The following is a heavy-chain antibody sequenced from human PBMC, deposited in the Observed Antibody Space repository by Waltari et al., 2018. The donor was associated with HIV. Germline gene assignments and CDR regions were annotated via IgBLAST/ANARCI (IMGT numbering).Heavy chain of an antibody. J-gene: IGHJ4*02. CDR3: AKDRGGYSYIFDF. V-gene: IGHV3-30*18. Sequence: QVQLVESGGGVVQPGRSLRLSCAASGFTSSTYGIHRVRQAPGKGLEWVAVISYDGSNKYYADSVKGRFTISRDNSKNTLYLQMNSLRAEDTAVYYCAKDRGGYSYIFDFWGQGTLVTVSS. CDR1: GFTSSTYG. D-gene: IGHD5-18*01. CDR2: ISYDGSNK.